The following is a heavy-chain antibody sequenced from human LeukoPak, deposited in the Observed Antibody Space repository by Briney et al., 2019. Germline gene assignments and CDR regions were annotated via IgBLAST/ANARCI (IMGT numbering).Heavy chain of an antibody. CDR3: ARDGGVVPAAISRWFDP. Sequence: ASVKVSCKASGYTFTSYGISWVRQAPGQGLEWMGWISAYNGNTNYAQKLQGRVTMSTDTSTSTAYMELRGLRSDDTAVYYCARDGGVVPAAISRWFDPWGQGTLVTVFS. J-gene: IGHJ5*02. V-gene: IGHV1-18*01. CDR1: GYTFTSYG. D-gene: IGHD2-2*02. CDR2: ISAYNGNT.